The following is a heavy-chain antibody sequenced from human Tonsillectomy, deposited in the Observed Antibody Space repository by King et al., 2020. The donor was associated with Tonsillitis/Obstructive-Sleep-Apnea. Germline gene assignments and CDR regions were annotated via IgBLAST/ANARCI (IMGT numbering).Heavy chain of an antibody. CDR3: ARLSCSGSNCYYYYGMDV. CDR1: GYTFISNW. J-gene: IGHJ6*02. D-gene: IGHD2-15*01. Sequence: VQLVESGAEVKKPGESLRISCTGSGYTFISNWISWVRQMPGKGLEWMGRIDPFDSYTNYSPSFQGHVTISADKSIGTAYLQWSSLKASDTAMYYCARLSCSGSNCYYYYGMDVWGQGTTVTVSS. V-gene: IGHV5-10-1*03. CDR2: IDPFDSYT.